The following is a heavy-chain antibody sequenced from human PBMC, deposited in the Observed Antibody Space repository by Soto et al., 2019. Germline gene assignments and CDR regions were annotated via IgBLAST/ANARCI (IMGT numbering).Heavy chain of an antibody. D-gene: IGHD3-22*01. CDR1: GYTFTAYG. Sequence: QGQMVQSGPEVKMPGASVKVSCKTSGYTFTAYGLAWLRQAPGQRPEWMGWVSTNDDRTNYARKFQGRVTMTTDRSTATTSMELRSLGTDATAVYYCARELNTESSAYYSFAFWGQGTLVTVSS. CDR3: ARELNTESSAYYSFAF. V-gene: IGHV1-18*01. CDR2: VSTNDDRT. J-gene: IGHJ4*02.